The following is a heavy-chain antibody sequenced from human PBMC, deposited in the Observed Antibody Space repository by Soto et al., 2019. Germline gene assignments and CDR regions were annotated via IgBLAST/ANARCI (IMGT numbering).Heavy chain of an antibody. CDR2: ISYDGSNK. CDR1: GFTFSTYG. D-gene: IGHD6-19*01. J-gene: IGHJ6*02. CDR3: AKERLEQWLVPGHGMDV. Sequence: GGSLRLSCAASGFTFSTYGMHWVRQAPGKGLEWVAVISYDGSNKYYADSVKGRFTISRDNSKNTLYLQMNSLRAEDTAVYYCAKERLEQWLVPGHGMDVWGQGTTVTVS. V-gene: IGHV3-30*18.